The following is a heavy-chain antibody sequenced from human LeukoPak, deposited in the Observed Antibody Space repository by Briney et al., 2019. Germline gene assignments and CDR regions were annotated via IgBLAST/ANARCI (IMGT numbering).Heavy chain of an antibody. V-gene: IGHV4-59*01. CDR2: IFSSGST. CDR3: ARDRPGGSSLDY. D-gene: IGHD6-13*01. J-gene: IGHJ4*02. CDR1: GGSISGYY. Sequence: SETLSLTCTVSGGSISGYYWSWIRQPPGEGLEWIGYIFSSGSTNYNPSLKSRVTISVDTSKNQFSLRLSSVTAADTAVYYCARDRPGGSSLDYWGQGTLVTVSS.